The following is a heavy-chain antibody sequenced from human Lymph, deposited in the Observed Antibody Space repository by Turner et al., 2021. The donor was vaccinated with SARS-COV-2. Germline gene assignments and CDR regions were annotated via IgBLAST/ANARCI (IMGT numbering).Heavy chain of an antibody. J-gene: IGHJ4*02. CDR1: GFNFSSYA. V-gene: IGHV3-23*01. D-gene: IGHD1-1*01. Sequence: EVQLLESGGGLVQPGGSLRLSCAASGFNFSSYAMSWVRQAPGKWLEWVSTINGSGGSTYYADSVTGRFTISRDNSKNTLYLQMNSLRAEDTAIYYCAKDPNWYVLSAVDYWGQGTLVTVSS. CDR2: INGSGGST. CDR3: AKDPNWYVLSAVDY.